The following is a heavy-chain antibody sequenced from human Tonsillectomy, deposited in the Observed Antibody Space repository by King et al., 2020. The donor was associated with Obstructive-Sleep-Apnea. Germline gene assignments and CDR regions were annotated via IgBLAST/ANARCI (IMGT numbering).Heavy chain of an antibody. Sequence: PLQESGPGLVKPSETLSLTCTVSGGSISSSSYYWGWIRQPPGKGLEWIGSIYYSGSTYYNPSLKSRVTISVDTSKNQFSLKLSSVTAADTAVYYCARGLYDFWSGYLVGYGMDVWGQGTTVTVSS. CDR1: GGSISSSSYY. J-gene: IGHJ6*02. CDR2: IYYSGST. CDR3: ARGLYDFWSGYLVGYGMDV. D-gene: IGHD3-3*01. V-gene: IGHV4-39*07.